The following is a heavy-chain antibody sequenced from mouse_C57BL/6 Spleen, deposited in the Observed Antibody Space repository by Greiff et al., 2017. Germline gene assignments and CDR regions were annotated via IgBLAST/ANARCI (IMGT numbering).Heavy chain of an antibody. CDR1: GFTFSDYY. CDR3: AREKDDYYYFDY. V-gene: IGHV5-16*01. J-gene: IGHJ2*01. Sequence: EVKLVESEGGLVQPGSSMKLSCTASGFTFSDYYMAWVRQVPEKGLEWVANINYDGSSTYYLDSLKSRFIISRDNAKNILYLQMSSLKSEDTATYYCAREKDDYYYFDYWGQGTTLTVSS. D-gene: IGHD2-4*01. CDR2: INYDGSST.